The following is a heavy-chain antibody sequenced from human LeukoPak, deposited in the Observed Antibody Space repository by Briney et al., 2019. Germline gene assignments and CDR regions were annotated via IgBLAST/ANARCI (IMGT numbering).Heavy chain of an antibody. CDR3: ARTPVSYWHFDL. Sequence: SETLSLTCTVSGGSISGYYWSWIRQPPGKGLEWIAYIYYSGSANYSPSLNSRVTISVDTSRDQLSLKLTSVTAADTAVYYCARTPVSYWHFDLWGRGTLVTVSS. V-gene: IGHV4-59*08. CDR2: IYYSGSA. J-gene: IGHJ2*01. D-gene: IGHD5/OR15-5a*01. CDR1: GGSISGYY.